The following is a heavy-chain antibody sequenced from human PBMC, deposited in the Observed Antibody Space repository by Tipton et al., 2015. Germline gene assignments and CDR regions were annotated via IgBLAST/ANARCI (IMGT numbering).Heavy chain of an antibody. Sequence: TLSLSCTVSGGSFSDYYWSWIRQSPGEGLEWIGSISHSGNTYYNPSLKSRVTMSRDTSKNQFSLKLTSVTAADTAVYYCARGYSNYWGYWGQGTLVTVSS. CDR3: ARGYSNYWGY. CDR1: GGSFSDYY. CDR2: ISHSGNT. D-gene: IGHD4-11*01. J-gene: IGHJ4*02. V-gene: IGHV4-59*04.